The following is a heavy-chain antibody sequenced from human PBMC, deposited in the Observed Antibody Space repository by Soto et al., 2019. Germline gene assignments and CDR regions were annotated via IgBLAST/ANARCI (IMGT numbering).Heavy chain of an antibody. CDR3: ARRAAAGRGYDAFDI. CDR2: IYPGDSDA. V-gene: IGHV5-51*01. Sequence: PGESLKIACKGSVYSFTSYWIGWVRQMPGKGLEWMGIIYPGDSDARYSPSFQGQVTISADKSISTAYLQWSSLKASDTAMYYCARRAAAGRGYDAFDIWGQGTMVTVSS. J-gene: IGHJ3*02. CDR1: VYSFTSYW. D-gene: IGHD6-13*01.